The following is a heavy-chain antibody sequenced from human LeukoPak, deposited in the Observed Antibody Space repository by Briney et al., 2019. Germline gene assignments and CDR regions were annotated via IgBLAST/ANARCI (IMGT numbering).Heavy chain of an antibody. Sequence: GGSLRLSCTASGFTLSSYEMSWIRQAPGKGLEWVSSIDYSGGSTHYADSVMGRFTISRDNSKNTLYLQLNSLSADDTAVYYCAKDQVDILTGYYNYWGQGTLVTVSS. CDR1: GFTLSSYE. D-gene: IGHD3-9*01. V-gene: IGHV3-23*01. CDR3: AKDQVDILTGYYNY. J-gene: IGHJ4*02. CDR2: IDYSGGST.